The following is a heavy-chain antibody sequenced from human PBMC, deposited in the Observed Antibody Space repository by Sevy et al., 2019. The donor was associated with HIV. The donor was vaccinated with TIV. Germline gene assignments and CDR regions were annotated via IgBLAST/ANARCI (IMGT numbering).Heavy chain of an antibody. CDR1: GGSISSGVYS. CDR2: IFHTGNT. CDR3: ARDGGTLTTPGSFDI. Sequence: SETLSITCAVSGGSISSGVYSWNWIRQPPGKGLEWIGYIFHTGNTFYNPSLKSRVTVSLDKSENQFSLRLSSVTAADTAVYYCARDGGTLTTPGSFDIWGQGTMVTVSS. D-gene: IGHD3-16*01. J-gene: IGHJ3*02. V-gene: IGHV4-30-2*01.